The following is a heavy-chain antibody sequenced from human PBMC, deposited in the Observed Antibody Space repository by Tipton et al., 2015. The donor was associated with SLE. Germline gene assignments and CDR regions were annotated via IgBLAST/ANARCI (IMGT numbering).Heavy chain of an antibody. CDR1: GYTFTGYY. J-gene: IGHJ4*02. V-gene: IGHV1-2*06. CDR3: ARDRDSSSQDFKYYFDY. D-gene: IGHD6-6*01. Sequence: QVQLVQSGAEVKKPGASVKVSCKASGYTFTGYYMHWVRQAPGQGLEWMGRINPNSGGTNYAQKFQGRVTMTRDTSISTAYMELSRLRSDDTAVYYCARDRDSSSQDFKYYFDYWGQGPLVTVSS. CDR2: INPNSGGT.